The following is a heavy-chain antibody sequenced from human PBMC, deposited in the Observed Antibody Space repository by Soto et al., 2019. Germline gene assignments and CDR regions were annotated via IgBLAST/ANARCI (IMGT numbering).Heavy chain of an antibody. J-gene: IGHJ5*02. Sequence: QVQLVQSGAEVKKPGASVKVSCKASGYTLTGYYMHWVRQAPGQGLEWLGWINPNTGVTKYAHDFQGRVTMTRDTSISTTYMELSRLRADDTAVYYCARGGYHLVNWFDPWGQGTMVTVSS. D-gene: IGHD2-2*01. CDR1: GYTLTGYY. CDR3: ARGGYHLVNWFDP. V-gene: IGHV1-2*07. CDR2: INPNTGVT.